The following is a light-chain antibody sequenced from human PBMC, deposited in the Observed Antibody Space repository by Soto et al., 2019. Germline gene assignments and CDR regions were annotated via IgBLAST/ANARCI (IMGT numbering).Light chain of an antibody. J-gene: IGLJ1*01. CDR1: TGAVTNGHY. CDR2: DTT. V-gene: IGLV7-46*01. CDR3: LRSSNGPYV. Sequence: QAVVTQEPSLTVSPGGTVTLTCGSSTGAVTNGHYPYWFQQKPGQAPRTLIYDTTNRHSWTPARFSGSLLGGKAALTLSGAQPEDEAEYYCLRSSNGPYVFGNGTKVTVL.